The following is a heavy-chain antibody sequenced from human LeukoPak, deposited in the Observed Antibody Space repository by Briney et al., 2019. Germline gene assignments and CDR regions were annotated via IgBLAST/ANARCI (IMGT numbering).Heavy chain of an antibody. J-gene: IGHJ6*03. CDR2: IYTSGST. V-gene: IGHV4-61*02. D-gene: IGHD2-2*01. Sequence: SQTLSLTCTVSGASISSGSYYWNWIRQPAGKGLEWIARIYTSGSTNYNPSLKSRVTVSLDTSKNQFSLKLSSVTAADTAVYYCASRTPDDYYYYMDVWGKGTTVTVSS. CDR3: ASRTPDDYYYYMDV. CDR1: GASISSGSYY.